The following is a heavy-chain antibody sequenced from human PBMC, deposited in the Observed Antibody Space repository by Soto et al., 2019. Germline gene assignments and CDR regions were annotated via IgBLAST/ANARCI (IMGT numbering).Heavy chain of an antibody. Sequence: EVQLVESGGGLVQPGGSLRLSCVVSGLAFSTYWMSWVRQAPGQGLEWVANINQDGSESYYVDSVKGRFTISRDNAKNSLYLQMTGLRADDTAVYYCARPARDCNSPGCANWGQGTLVTVSS. CDR2: INQDGSES. CDR3: ARPARDCNSPGCAN. J-gene: IGHJ4*02. CDR1: GLAFSTYW. V-gene: IGHV3-7*01. D-gene: IGHD2-2*01.